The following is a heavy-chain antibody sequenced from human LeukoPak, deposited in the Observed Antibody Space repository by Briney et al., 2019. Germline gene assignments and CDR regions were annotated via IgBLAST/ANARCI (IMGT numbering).Heavy chain of an antibody. CDR3: ARDPLTIVVVPADAFDI. J-gene: IGHJ3*02. Sequence: SETLSLTCTVSGGSISSSSYYWGWIRQPPGKGLEWIGSIYYSRSTYYNPSLKSRVTISVDTSKNQFSLKLSSVTAADTAVYYCARDPLTIVVVPADAFDIWGQGTMVTVSS. CDR1: GGSISSSSYY. CDR2: IYYSRST. D-gene: IGHD2-2*01. V-gene: IGHV4-39*02.